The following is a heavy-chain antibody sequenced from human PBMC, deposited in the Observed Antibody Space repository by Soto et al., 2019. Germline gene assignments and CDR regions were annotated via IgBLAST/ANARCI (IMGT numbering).Heavy chain of an antibody. CDR2: ISGYNGNT. D-gene: IGHD3-22*01. J-gene: IGHJ4*02. CDR3: VRDTYYYHSSGPAPFEY. CDR1: GYSFTTYG. V-gene: IGHV1-18*01. Sequence: QIQLVQSGTEVKRSGASVKVSCKTSGYSFTTYGLSWVRQAPGRGLEWGGWISGYNGNTNYAQKFQGTVTLTTDTPTTTGYMEIKSLSSDDTAVYYCVRDTYYYHSSGPAPFEYWGQGTQVTVSS.